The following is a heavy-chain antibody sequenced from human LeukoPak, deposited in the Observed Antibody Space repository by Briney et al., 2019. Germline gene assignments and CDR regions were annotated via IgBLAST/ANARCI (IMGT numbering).Heavy chain of an antibody. CDR2: IYTSGST. J-gene: IGHJ4*02. Sequence: TSETLSLTCSVSSGSISSGSSYWNWIRQPAGKGLEWIGHIYTSGSTHYNPSLKSRATISADTSKNQFSLSLSSVTAADTAVYFCARGGDYDVLTGYHYYFDYWGQGTLVTVSS. CDR3: ARGGDYDVLTGYHYYFDY. D-gene: IGHD3-9*01. CDR1: SGSISSGSSY. V-gene: IGHV4-61*09.